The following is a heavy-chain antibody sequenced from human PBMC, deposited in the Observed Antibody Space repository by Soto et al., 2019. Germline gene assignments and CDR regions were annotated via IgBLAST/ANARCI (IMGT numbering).Heavy chain of an antibody. CDR2: ISSSSSYI. V-gene: IGHV3-21*01. Sequence: EVQLVESGGGLVKPGGSLRLSCAASGFTFSSYSMNWVGQAPGKGLEWVSSISSSSSYIYYEDSVKGRFTISTDNAKNSLYLQMTSLRADDTAVYYCARAPYYDDSCGDWAYWGQGTLVTVSS. CDR1: GFTFSSYS. J-gene: IGHJ4*02. D-gene: IGHD3-22*01. CDR3: ARAPYYDDSCGDWAY.